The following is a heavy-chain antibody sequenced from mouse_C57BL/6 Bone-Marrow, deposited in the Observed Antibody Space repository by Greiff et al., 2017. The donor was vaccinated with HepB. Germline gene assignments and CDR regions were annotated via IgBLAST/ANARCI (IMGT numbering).Heavy chain of an antibody. CDR3: ARNCYDASYWYFDV. V-gene: IGHV1-53*01. J-gene: IGHJ1*03. Sequence: VQLQQPGSELVKPGASVKLSCKASGYTFTSYWMHWVKQRPGQGLEWIGNINPSNGGTNYNEKFKSKATLTVDKSSSTAYMQLSSLTSEDSAVYYCARNCYDASYWYFDVWGTGTTVTVSS. D-gene: IGHD2-12*01. CDR2: INPSNGGT. CDR1: GYTFTSYW.